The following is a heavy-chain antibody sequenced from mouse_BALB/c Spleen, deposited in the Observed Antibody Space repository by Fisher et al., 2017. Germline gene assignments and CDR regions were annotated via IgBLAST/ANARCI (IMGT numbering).Heavy chain of an antibody. CDR3: ARYDYEDGSYAMDY. J-gene: IGHJ4*01. Sequence: KFKGKATLTVDKSSSTAYMQLKSLTSEDSAVYYCARYDYEDGSYAMDYWGQGTSVTVSS. D-gene: IGHD2-4*01. V-gene: IGHV1-42*01.